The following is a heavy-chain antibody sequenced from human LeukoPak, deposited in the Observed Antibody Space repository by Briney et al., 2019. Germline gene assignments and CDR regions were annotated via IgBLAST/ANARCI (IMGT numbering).Heavy chain of an antibody. V-gene: IGHV3-23*01. J-gene: IGHJ3*02. CDR2: ISGSGCGT. Sequence: TGGSVRLSCAASGFTFSSYAMGWVRQAPGKGLEWVSDISGSGCGTYYVDSVMGRFTISRDNSWNTLYLQMSSRRAEDTAVYYCAKDQVISGSEASDIWGQGTVVTVSS. CDR3: AKDQVISGSEASDI. CDR1: GFTFSSYA. D-gene: IGHD2-21*01.